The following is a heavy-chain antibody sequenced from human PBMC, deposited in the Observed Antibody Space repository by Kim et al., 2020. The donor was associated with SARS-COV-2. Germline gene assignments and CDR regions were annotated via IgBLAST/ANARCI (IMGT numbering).Heavy chain of an antibody. D-gene: IGHD6-19*01. CDR1: GYTFTSYG. Sequence: ASVKVSCKASGYTFTSYGITWVRQALGQGLEWMGWISGFDGKTNYAQKVQGRVTMTIDTTTSTAYMELRSLRSDDTAVYYCARSSVAGTDSDYWGQGSLV. J-gene: IGHJ4*02. CDR3: ARSSVAGTDSDY. V-gene: IGHV1-18*04. CDR2: ISGFDGKT.